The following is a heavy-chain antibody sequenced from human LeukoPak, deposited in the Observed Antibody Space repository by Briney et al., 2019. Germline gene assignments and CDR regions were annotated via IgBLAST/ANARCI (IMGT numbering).Heavy chain of an antibody. Sequence: GGSLRLSCAASGFTFSSYEMNWVRQAPGKGLEWVSYISSSGSTIYYADSVKGRFTISRDNSKDTLYLQMNSLRAEDTAVYYCARDPLGYCSGGTCYSAGWYFDYWGQGTLVTVSS. CDR3: ARDPLGYCSGGTCYSAGWYFDY. CDR2: ISSSGSTI. D-gene: IGHD2-15*01. J-gene: IGHJ4*02. V-gene: IGHV3-48*03. CDR1: GFTFSSYE.